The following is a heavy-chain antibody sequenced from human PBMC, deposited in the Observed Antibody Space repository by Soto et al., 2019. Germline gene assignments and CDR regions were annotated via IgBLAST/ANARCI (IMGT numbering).Heavy chain of an antibody. CDR2: IIPIFGTA. D-gene: IGHD3-10*01. J-gene: IGHJ6*02. CDR3: ASPDVDSGSMDV. V-gene: IGHV1-69*12. Sequence: QVQLVQSGAEVKKPGSSVKVSCKASAGTFRSYAISWVRQAPGQGPEWMGGIIPIFGTANYAQKFQSRVTITADESTSTAYMELSSLRSEDTAVYYCASPDVDSGSMDVWGQGTTVTVSS. CDR1: AGTFRSYA.